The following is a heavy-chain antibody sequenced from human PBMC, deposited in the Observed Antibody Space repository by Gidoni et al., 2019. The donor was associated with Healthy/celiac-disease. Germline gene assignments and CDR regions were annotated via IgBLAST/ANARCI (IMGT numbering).Heavy chain of an antibody. V-gene: IGHV4-59*01. J-gene: IGHJ5*02. CDR2: IYYSGST. CDR3: ARDPWGSIAAAGGFDP. Sequence: QVQLQESGPGLVKPSETLSLTCTVSGGSISSYYWSWIRQPPGKGLEWIGYIYYSGSTNYNPSLKSRVTISVDTSKNQFSLKLSSVTAADTAVYYCARDPWGSIAAAGGFDPWGQGTLVTVSS. D-gene: IGHD6-13*01. CDR1: GGSISSYY.